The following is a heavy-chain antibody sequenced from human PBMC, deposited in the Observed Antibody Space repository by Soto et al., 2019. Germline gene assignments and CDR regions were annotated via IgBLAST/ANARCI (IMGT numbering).Heavy chain of an antibody. CDR3: ARLGGIVDTGTWIQ. CDR1: GYRFSTYW. V-gene: IGHV5-51*01. J-gene: IGHJ4*02. Sequence: GESLKISCNASGYRFSTYWICLVRQRPGKGPEWMAIIYPGDSDTRENPSFQGQVTISADKSSNTVHLQWRSLKASDTAIYYCARLGGIVDTGTWIQWGQGTPVTVSS. D-gene: IGHD1-26*01. CDR2: IYPGDSDT.